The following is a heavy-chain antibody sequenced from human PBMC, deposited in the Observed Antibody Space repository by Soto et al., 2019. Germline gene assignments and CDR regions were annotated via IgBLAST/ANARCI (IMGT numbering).Heavy chain of an antibody. CDR1: GFTFSSYA. V-gene: IGHV3-30-3*01. Sequence: GGSLSLSCSASGFTFSSYAMHLVRQAPGKGLEWVAVISYDGSNKYYADSVKGRFTISRDNSKNTLYLQMNSLRAEDTAVYYCASLRVVDAIYYYYYYGMDVWGQGTTVTVSS. CDR3: ASLRVVDAIYYYYYYGMDV. CDR2: ISYDGSNK. D-gene: IGHD2-15*01. J-gene: IGHJ6*02.